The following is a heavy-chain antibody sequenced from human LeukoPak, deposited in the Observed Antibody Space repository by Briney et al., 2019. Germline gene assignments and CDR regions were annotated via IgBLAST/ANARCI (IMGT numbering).Heavy chain of an antibody. J-gene: IGHJ4*02. Sequence: GESLKISCKASGYSFTSYWIAWVRQMPGKGLEWMGIIYPDDSDTRYSPSFQGQVTITADKSISTAYLQWSSLKASDNAMYYCARQRRSSGWPNDYWGQGTLVTVSS. V-gene: IGHV5-51*01. CDR2: IYPDDSDT. D-gene: IGHD6-19*01. CDR1: GYSFTSYW. CDR3: ARQRRSSGWPNDY.